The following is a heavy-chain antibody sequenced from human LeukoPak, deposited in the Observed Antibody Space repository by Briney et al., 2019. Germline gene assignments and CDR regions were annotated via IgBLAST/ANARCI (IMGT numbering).Heavy chain of an antibody. Sequence: ASVKVSCKASGYTFTGYYMHWVRQAPGQGLEWMGWINPNSGGTNYAQKFQGRVTMTGDTSISTAYMELSRLRSDDTAVYYCARDSPDKAAARMDVWGKGTTVTVSS. CDR1: GYTFTGYY. D-gene: IGHD6-13*01. V-gene: IGHV1-2*02. CDR2: INPNSGGT. CDR3: ARDSPDKAAARMDV. J-gene: IGHJ6*04.